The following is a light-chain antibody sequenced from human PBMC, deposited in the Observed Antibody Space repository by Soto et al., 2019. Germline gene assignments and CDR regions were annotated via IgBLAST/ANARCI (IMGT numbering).Light chain of an antibody. Sequence: EIVLTQSPATLSLSPGERATLSCRASQSINRHLAWYRQKPGQAPRLLIYDASNRATGIPARFSGSGSGTDFTLTITSLEPEDFGVYYCPQRSNWPPVTFGAGTKVEIK. CDR3: PQRSNWPPVT. CDR1: QSINRH. J-gene: IGKJ4*01. V-gene: IGKV3-11*01. CDR2: DAS.